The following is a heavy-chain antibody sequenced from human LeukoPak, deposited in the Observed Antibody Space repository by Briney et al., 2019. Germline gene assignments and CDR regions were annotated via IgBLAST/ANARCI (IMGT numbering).Heavy chain of an antibody. Sequence: GGSLRLSCAASGFTFSKNWMHWVRQAPGKGLVWVSSIQGDGSNTNYADSVKGRFSISRDNAKNTVYLQMNSLRAEDTGIYYCARGTSAGGPISPFDFWGQGTVVTVSS. CDR1: GFTFSKNW. CDR3: ARGTSAGGPISPFDF. J-gene: IGHJ4*02. CDR2: IQGDGSNT. D-gene: IGHD6-13*01. V-gene: IGHV3-74*01.